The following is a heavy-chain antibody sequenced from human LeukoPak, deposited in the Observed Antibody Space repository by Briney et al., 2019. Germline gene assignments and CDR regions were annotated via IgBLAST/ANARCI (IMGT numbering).Heavy chain of an antibody. D-gene: IGHD2-2*01. Sequence: PSETLSLTCTVFGGSICSYYWSWIRQPPGKGLEWIGYIYTSGSTNYNPSLKSRVTISVDTSKNQFSLKLSSVTAADTAVYYCARSRVPAAIGYFDYWGQGTLVTVSS. CDR1: GGSICSYY. J-gene: IGHJ4*02. CDR2: IYTSGST. V-gene: IGHV4-4*09. CDR3: ARSRVPAAIGYFDY.